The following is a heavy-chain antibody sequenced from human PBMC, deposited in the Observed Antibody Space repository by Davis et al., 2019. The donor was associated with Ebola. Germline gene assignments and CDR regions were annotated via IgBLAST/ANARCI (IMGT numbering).Heavy chain of an antibody. J-gene: IGHJ4*02. CDR3: ARLWFGEVGFDY. V-gene: IGHV1-2*06. Sequence: AASVKVSCKASGYTLSHYAVNWVRQAPGQGLEWMGRINPYSGGTNYAQKFQGRVTMTRDTSISTAYMELSGLRSDDTAVYYCARLWFGEVGFDYWGQGTLVTVSS. CDR2: INPYSGGT. CDR1: GYTLSHYA. D-gene: IGHD3-10*01.